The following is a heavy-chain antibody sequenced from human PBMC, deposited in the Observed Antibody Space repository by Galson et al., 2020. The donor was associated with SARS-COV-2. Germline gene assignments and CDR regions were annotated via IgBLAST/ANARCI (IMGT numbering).Heavy chain of an antibody. J-gene: IGHJ6*03. Sequence: SETLSLTCTVSGGSISSGDYYWSWIRQPPGKGLEWIGYIYYSGSTYYNPSLKSRVTISVDTSKNQFSLKLSSVTAADTAVYYCARDGYGGESNMDVWGKGTTVTVSS. D-gene: IGHD3-10*01. CDR3: ARDGYGGESNMDV. CDR1: GGSISSGDYY. V-gene: IGHV4-30-4*01. CDR2: IYYSGST.